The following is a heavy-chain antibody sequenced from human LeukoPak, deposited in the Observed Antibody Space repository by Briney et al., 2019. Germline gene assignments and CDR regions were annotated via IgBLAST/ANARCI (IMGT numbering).Heavy chain of an antibody. CDR2: INHSGST. D-gene: IGHD4-17*01. CDR3: ARGNDYGDYGFEFDY. J-gene: IGHJ4*02. Sequence: SETLSLTCAVYGGSFSGYYWSWIRQPPGKGLEWVGEINHSGSTNYNPSLKSRVTISVATSKNQFSLKLSSVTAEDTAVYYCARGNDYGDYGFEFDYWGQGTLVTVSS. CDR1: GGSFSGYY. V-gene: IGHV4-34*01.